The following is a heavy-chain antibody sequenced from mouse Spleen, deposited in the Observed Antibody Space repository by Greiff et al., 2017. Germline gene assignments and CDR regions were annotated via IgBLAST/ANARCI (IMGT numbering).Heavy chain of an antibody. CDR2: IDPENGDT. Sequence: VHVKQSGAELVRPGASVKLSCTASGFNIKDDYMHWVKQRPEQGLEWIGWIDPENGDTEYDSKFQGKATITADTSSNTAYLKPRSLTSADTAVYYCTTVGYGSSYDAMDYWGQGTSVTVSS. J-gene: IGHJ4*01. CDR1: GFNIKDDY. D-gene: IGHD1-1*01. V-gene: IGHV14-4*01. CDR3: TTVGYGSSYDAMDY.